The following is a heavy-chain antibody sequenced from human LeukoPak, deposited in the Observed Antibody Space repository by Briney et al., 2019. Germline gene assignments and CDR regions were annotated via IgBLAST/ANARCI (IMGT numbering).Heavy chain of an antibody. Sequence: GGSLRLSCTASGFTFGDYAMSWFRQAPGKGLEWVGFIRSKAYGGTTEYAASVKGRFTISRDDSKSIAYLQMNSLKTEDTAVYYCAKVGYGGNPVPFDIWGQGAMVTVSS. CDR1: GFTFGDYA. CDR2: IRSKAYGGTT. J-gene: IGHJ3*02. V-gene: IGHV3-49*03. D-gene: IGHD4-23*01. CDR3: AKVGYGGNPVPFDI.